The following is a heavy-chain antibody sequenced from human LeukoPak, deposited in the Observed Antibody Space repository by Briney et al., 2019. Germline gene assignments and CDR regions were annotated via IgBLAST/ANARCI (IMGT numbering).Heavy chain of an antibody. CDR1: GFTFDEYT. V-gene: IGHV3-43*01. J-gene: IGHJ4*02. Sequence: PGGSLRLSCAASGFTFDEYTMHWVRQAPGKGLEWVSLLTWNGGTTYYADSVKGRFTISRDNSKNSLYLQMNSLRVEDTALYYCVKEGRVAARSLDYWGQGTLVTVSS. CDR3: VKEGRVAARSLDY. CDR2: LTWNGGTT. D-gene: IGHD6-6*01.